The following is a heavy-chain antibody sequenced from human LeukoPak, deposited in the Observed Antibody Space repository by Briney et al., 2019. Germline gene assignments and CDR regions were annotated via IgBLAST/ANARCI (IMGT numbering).Heavy chain of an antibody. CDR2: ISGSGGST. J-gene: IGHJ6*03. CDR3: AKVGGALKWRAHYYYYYMDV. V-gene: IGHV3-23*01. D-gene: IGHD3-3*01. CDR1: GFTFSSYA. Sequence: PGGSLRLSCAASGFTFSSYAMSWVRQAPGKGLEWVSAISGSGGSTYYADSVKGRFTISRDNSKNTLYLQMNSLRAEDTAVYYCAKVGGALKWRAHYYYYYMDVWGKGTTVTVSS.